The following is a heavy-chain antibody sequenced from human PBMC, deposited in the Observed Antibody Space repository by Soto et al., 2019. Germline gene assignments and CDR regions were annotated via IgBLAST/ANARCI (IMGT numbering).Heavy chain of an antibody. Sequence: SLRLSCIASGFTFSSYWIHWVRQAPGKGLVWVSRINSDGSSTSYADSVKGRFTISRDNAKNTLYLQMNSLRAEDTAVYYCARDQLYYNDISGRPLNAFDVWGQGTMVTVS. CDR3: ARDQLYYNDISGRPLNAFDV. D-gene: IGHD3-22*01. V-gene: IGHV3-74*01. CDR1: GFTFSSYW. CDR2: INSDGSST. J-gene: IGHJ3*01.